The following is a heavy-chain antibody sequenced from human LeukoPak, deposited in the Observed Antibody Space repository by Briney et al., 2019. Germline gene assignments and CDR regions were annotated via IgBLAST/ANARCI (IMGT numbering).Heavy chain of an antibody. D-gene: IGHD1-1*01. CDR3: ARWTTTFLDY. V-gene: IGHV1-46*01. CDR2: SSPSGDST. Sequence: ASVKVSCKASGYTFTNYYIHWVRQAPGHGLEWMGISSPSGDSTNYAQKFQGRVTKTRDTSTSTVYMDLSSLRSEDTAVYYCARWTTTFLDYWGQGTLVTVSS. J-gene: IGHJ4*02. CDR1: GYTFTNYY.